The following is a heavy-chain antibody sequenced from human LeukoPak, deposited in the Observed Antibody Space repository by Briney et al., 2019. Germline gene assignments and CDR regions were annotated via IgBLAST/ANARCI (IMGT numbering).Heavy chain of an antibody. Sequence: ASVKVSCKASGYTFASYAMNWVRQAPGQGLEWMGWINTNTGNPTYAQGFTGRFVFSLDTSVSTAYLQISSLKAEDTAVYYCARPSSKGGSEGYFDYWGQGTLVTVSS. J-gene: IGHJ4*02. D-gene: IGHD2-2*01. CDR3: ARPSSKGGSEGYFDY. CDR1: GYTFASYA. CDR2: INTNTGNP. V-gene: IGHV7-4-1*02.